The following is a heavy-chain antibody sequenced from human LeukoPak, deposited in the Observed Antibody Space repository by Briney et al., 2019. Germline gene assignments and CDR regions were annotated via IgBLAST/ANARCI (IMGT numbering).Heavy chain of an antibody. CDR1: GYTFTSYG. J-gene: IGHJ5*02. V-gene: IGHV1-18*01. D-gene: IGHD4-17*01. CDR3: ARLSSHYGDYKVDP. CDR2: ISAYNGNT. Sequence: ASVKVSCKASGYTFTSYGISWVRQAPGQGLEWMGWISAYNGNTNYAQKLQGRVTMTTDTSTSTAYMELRSLRSEDTAVYYCARLSSHYGDYKVDPWGQGTLVTVSS.